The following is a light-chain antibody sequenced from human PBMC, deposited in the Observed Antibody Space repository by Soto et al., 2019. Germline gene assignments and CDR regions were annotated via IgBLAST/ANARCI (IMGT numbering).Light chain of an antibody. V-gene: IGKV1-9*01. J-gene: IGKJ5*01. Sequence: DIQLTQSPSFLSASVGDTVTITCRASQGISTYLAWYQQKPGKAPKNLIYGASTLQSGVPSRFSGSGSGTEFTLTISSLQPEDFATYYCQQANSFPITFGQGTRLEIK. CDR1: QGISTY. CDR2: GAS. CDR3: QQANSFPIT.